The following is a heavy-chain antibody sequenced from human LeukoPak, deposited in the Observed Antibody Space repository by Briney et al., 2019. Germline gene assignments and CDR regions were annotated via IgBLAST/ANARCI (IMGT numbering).Heavy chain of an antibody. Sequence: SETLSLTCTVSGGSISSYYWSWIRQPPGKGLEWIGEINHSGSTNYNPSLKSRVTISVDTSKNQFSLKLSSVTAADTAVYYCASVRPIYYYDSSGYLDYWGQGTLVTVSS. CDR2: INHSGST. D-gene: IGHD3-22*01. V-gene: IGHV4-34*01. CDR3: ASVRPIYYYDSSGYLDY. J-gene: IGHJ4*02. CDR1: GGSISSYY.